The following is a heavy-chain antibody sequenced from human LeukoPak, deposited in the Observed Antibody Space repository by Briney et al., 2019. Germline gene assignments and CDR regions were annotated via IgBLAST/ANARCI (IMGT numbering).Heavy chain of an antibody. J-gene: IGHJ5*02. Sequence: GGSLRLSCAASGFTVSSNYMSWVRQAPGKGLEWVSVIYSCGSTYYADSVKGRFTISRDNSKNTLYLQMNSLRAEDTAVYYCAREPYGSGSYLDPWGQGTLVTVSS. CDR1: GFTVSSNY. CDR3: AREPYGSGSYLDP. V-gene: IGHV3-53*01. CDR2: IYSCGST. D-gene: IGHD3-10*01.